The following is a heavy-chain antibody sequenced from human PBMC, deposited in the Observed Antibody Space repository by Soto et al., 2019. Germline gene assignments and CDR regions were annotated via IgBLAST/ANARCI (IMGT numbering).Heavy chain of an antibody. CDR2: TIPMFGTT. CDR1: GGTFNNYA. CDR3: TRCGIRHHSIGFYLGIDGMDV. V-gene: IGHV1-69*12. J-gene: IGHJ6*02. D-gene: IGHD3-22*01. Sequence: QVQLVQSGAEVKKPESSVRVSCKASGGTFNNYAITWVRQAPGQGLEWMGGTIPMFGTTNYAEKFQGRVTITADESTNTAYMELSSLRSEDTAVYYCTRCGIRHHSIGFYLGIDGMDVWGQGTTVIVSS.